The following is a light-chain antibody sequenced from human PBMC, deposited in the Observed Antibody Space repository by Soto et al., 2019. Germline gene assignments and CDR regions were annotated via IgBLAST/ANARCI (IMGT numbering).Light chain of an antibody. CDR3: QQYNNWPRT. J-gene: IGKJ3*01. Sequence: EIVMTQSPATLSVSPGERATLSCRPSQSVSSNLAWYQQKPGQGPRLLLYGVSTRATGIPARFSGSGSGTEFTLTISSLQSEDFAIYYCQQYNNWPRTFGPGTKVDFK. CDR2: GVS. V-gene: IGKV3D-15*01. CDR1: QSVSSN.